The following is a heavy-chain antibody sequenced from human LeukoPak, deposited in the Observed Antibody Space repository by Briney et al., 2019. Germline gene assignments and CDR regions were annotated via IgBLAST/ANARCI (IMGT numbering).Heavy chain of an antibody. J-gene: IGHJ4*02. V-gene: IGHV6-1*01. CDR1: GDSVSSNSSG. CDR2: TYYRSKWYN. D-gene: IGHD4-23*01. Sequence: SQTLSLTCAISGDSVSSNSSGWNWIRQSPSRGLEWLGRTYYRSKWYNDYAVSVKGRITIIPDTSKNQFSLQLNSVTPEDTAVYYCPRGTPFVYWDRGTLVTVSS. CDR3: PRGTPFVY.